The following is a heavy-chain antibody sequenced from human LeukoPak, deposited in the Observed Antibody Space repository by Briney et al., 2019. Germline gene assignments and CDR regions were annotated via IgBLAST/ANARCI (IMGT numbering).Heavy chain of an antibody. J-gene: IGHJ4*02. Sequence: PGGSLRFSCAASGFTFSDYYMSWIRQAPGKGREWVANIKNDGAVKNYVDSVKGRLTISRDNAKNSLYLQMNSLRAEDTAVYYCAKASYSKGDFWGQGVLVTVSS. CDR2: IKNDGAVK. CDR1: GFTFSDYY. CDR3: AKASYSKGDF. D-gene: IGHD6-13*01. V-gene: IGHV3-7*01.